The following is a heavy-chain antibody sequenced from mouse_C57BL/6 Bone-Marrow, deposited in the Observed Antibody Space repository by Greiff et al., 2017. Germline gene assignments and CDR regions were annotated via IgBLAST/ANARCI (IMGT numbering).Heavy chain of an antibody. V-gene: IGHV1-53*01. CDR1: GYTFTSYW. CDR2: INPSNGGT. D-gene: IGHD2-4*01. Sequence: QVQLQQPGTELVKPGASVKLSCKASGYTFTSYWMHWVKQRPGQGLEWIGNINPSNGGTNYNEKFKSKATLTVDTSSSTAYMQLSSLTSEDSAVYYCARGLRRKFGAMDYWGQGTSVTVSS. CDR3: ARGLRRKFGAMDY. J-gene: IGHJ4*01.